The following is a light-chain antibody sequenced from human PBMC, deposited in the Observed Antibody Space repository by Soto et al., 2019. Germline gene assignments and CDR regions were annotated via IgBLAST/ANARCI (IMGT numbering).Light chain of an antibody. J-gene: IGKJ5*01. CDR3: QQLNSYPGIT. V-gene: IGKV1-5*01. CDR2: DAS. Sequence: DIQMTQSPSTLSASVGDRVTITCRASQSISSWLAWYQQKPGKAPKLLIYDASSLESGVPSRFSGRGSGTEFTLTISSLQPEDFATYYCQQLNSYPGITFGQGTRLEIK. CDR1: QSISSW.